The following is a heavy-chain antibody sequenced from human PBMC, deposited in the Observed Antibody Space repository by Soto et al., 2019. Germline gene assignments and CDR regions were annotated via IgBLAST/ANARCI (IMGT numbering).Heavy chain of an antibody. J-gene: IGHJ4*02. CDR3: ARGGGSSFFDY. CDR2: INPNSGDT. Sequence: QVQLEQSGAEVKEPGASVRVSCKLSGDTFTRHYIHWVRQAPGQGLEWMGRINPNSGDTKYAQSFQGRVTMTRDTSINTAYMELSRLRSDDTAVYYCARGGGSSFFDYWGQGILVTVSS. D-gene: IGHD2-2*01. CDR1: GDTFTRHY. V-gene: IGHV1-2*06.